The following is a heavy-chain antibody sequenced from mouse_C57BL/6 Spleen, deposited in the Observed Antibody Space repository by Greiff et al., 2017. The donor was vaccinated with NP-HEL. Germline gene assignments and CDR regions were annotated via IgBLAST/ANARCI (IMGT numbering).Heavy chain of an antibody. J-gene: IGHJ4*01. Sequence: VQLQQSGAELVRPGTSVKVSCKASGYAFTNYLIEWVKQRPGQGLEWIGVINPGSGGTNYTEKFKGKATLTADKSYSTAYMQLSSLTSEDSAVYFCASGAYSNSYYYAMDYWGQGTSVTVSS. CDR2: INPGSGGT. CDR3: ASGAYSNSYYYAMDY. CDR1: GYAFTNYL. V-gene: IGHV1-54*01. D-gene: IGHD2-5*01.